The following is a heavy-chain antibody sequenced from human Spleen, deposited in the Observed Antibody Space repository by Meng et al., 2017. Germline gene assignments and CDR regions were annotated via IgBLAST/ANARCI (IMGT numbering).Heavy chain of an antibody. CDR2: ISYRGNT. J-gene: IGHJ4*02. CDR1: GGSISSGGYY. V-gene: IGHV4-31*03. Sequence: LRLSCTVSGGSISSGGYYWSWIRQHPGKGLEWIGYISYRGNTYYNPSLKSRVTISADTSKNQFSLKLSSVTAADTALYYCAKEGFYYDSSGYPGYFFDYWGQGTLVTVSS. D-gene: IGHD3-22*01. CDR3: AKEGFYYDSSGYPGYFFDY.